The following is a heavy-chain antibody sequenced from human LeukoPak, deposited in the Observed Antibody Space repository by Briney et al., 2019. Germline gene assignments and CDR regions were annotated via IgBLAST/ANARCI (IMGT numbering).Heavy chain of an antibody. V-gene: IGHV1-18*01. CDR1: GYTFTSYG. Sequence: ASVKVSCKASGYTFTSYGISWVRQAPGQGLEWTGWISAYNGNTNYAQKLQGRVTMTTDTSTSTAYMELRSLRSDDTAVYYCARDSATMVRGVNPGDYWGQGTLVTVSS. D-gene: IGHD3-10*01. CDR2: ISAYNGNT. J-gene: IGHJ4*02. CDR3: ARDSATMVRGVNPGDY.